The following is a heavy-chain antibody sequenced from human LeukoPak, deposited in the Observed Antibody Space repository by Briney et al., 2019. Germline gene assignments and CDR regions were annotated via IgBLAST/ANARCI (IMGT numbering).Heavy chain of an antibody. CDR2: IRYDGSNK. CDR3: AKDMGSDVYYYYGMDV. Sequence: GGSLRLSCAASGFTFSIYDMHWVRQAPGKGLQWVALIRYDGSNKYYADSVKGRFTISRDNSENTLYLQMNSLRAEDTAVYYCAKDMGSDVYYYYGMDVWGQGTTVTVSS. D-gene: IGHD3-10*01. V-gene: IGHV3-30*02. J-gene: IGHJ6*02. CDR1: GFTFSIYD.